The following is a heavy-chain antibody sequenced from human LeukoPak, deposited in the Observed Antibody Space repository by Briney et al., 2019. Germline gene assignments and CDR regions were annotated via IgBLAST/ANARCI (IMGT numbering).Heavy chain of an antibody. CDR3: AKVSRYCSSTSCWTNYYYYDRDV. CDR1: GFTFSTYG. CDR2: ISYDGSNK. J-gene: IGHJ6*01. V-gene: IGHV3-30*18. D-gene: IGHD2-2*01. Sequence: GGSLRLSCAASGFTFSTYGMHWVRQAPGKGLEWVAVISYDGSNKYYADSVKGRFTISRDNSKNTLYLQMNRLRAEDTAVYYCAKVSRYCSSTSCWTNYYYYDRDVWGQETRVTVSS.